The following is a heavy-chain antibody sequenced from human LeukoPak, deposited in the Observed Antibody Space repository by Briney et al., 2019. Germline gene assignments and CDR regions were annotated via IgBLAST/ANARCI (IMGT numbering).Heavy chain of an antibody. D-gene: IGHD2-21*01. Sequence: GGTLRLSCVASGFTFSSHSLDWVRQAPGKGLEWVSSITGAGSIQYADSVRGRFTISRDNARNSLYLQMDRLRVDDTAVYYCVRDVIHSYFDIWGQGILITVSS. CDR2: ITGAGSI. CDR3: VRDVIHSYFDI. V-gene: IGHV3-21*01. CDR1: GFTFSSHS. J-gene: IGHJ4*02.